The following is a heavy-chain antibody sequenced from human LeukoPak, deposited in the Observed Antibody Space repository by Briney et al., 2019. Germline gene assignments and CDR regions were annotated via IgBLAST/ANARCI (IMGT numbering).Heavy chain of an antibody. Sequence: SVKVSCKTSGLTFSNSAVQWVRQAGGQPLEWIGWIIVGSGITNYAQKVQERITITRDMSTSTAFMELRSLGSEDTAVYYCAAEIYGGNSDCCSFDIWGQGTVVTVSS. D-gene: IGHD4-23*01. CDR2: IIVGSGIT. CDR1: GLTFSNSA. V-gene: IGHV1-58*01. CDR3: AAEIYGGNSDCCSFDI. J-gene: IGHJ3*02.